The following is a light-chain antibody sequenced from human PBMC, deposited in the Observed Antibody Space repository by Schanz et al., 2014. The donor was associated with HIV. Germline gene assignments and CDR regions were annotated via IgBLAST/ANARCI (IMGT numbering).Light chain of an antibody. V-gene: IGLV2-14*03. J-gene: IGLJ2*01. CDR2: GVF. Sequence: QSALTQPASVSGSPGQSITVSCTGTSNDIGSYTYVAWYQQHPGKAPKVVVYGVFDRPSGVSNRFSGSKSGNTASLTISGLQAEDEADYYCGSYTSTNTLVFGGGTKLTVL. CDR1: SNDIGSYTY. CDR3: GSYTSTNTLV.